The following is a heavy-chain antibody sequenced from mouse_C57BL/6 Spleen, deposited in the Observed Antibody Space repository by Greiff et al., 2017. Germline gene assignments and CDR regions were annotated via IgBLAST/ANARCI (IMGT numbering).Heavy chain of an antibody. D-gene: IGHD1-1*01. CDR2: IYPSDSET. CDR1: GYTFTSYW. CDR3: ARWAYYGSRIWYFDV. J-gene: IGHJ1*03. Sequence: QVQLKQPGAELVRPGSSVKLSCKASGYTFTSYWMDWVKQRPGQGLEWIGNIYPSDSETPYNQKFKDKATLTVDKSSSTAYMQLSSLTSEDSAVYYCARWAYYGSRIWYFDVWGTGTTVTVSS. V-gene: IGHV1-61*01.